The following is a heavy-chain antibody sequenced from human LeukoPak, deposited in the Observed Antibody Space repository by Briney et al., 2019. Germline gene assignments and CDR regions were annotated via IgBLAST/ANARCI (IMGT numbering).Heavy chain of an antibody. V-gene: IGHV3-9*01. CDR3: AKGQGYSSGWYSGGFDY. CDR2: ISWNSGSI. J-gene: IGHJ4*02. CDR1: GFTFDDYA. D-gene: IGHD6-19*01. Sequence: GRSLRLSCAASGFTFDDYAMHWVRQAPGKGLEWASGISWNSGSIGYADSVKGRFTISRDNAKNSLYLQMNSLRAEDTALYYCAKGQGYSSGWYSGGFDYWRQGTLVTVSS.